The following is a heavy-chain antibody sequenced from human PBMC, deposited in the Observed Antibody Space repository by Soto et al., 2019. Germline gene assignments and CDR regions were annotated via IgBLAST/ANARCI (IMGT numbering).Heavy chain of an antibody. J-gene: IGHJ4*02. Sequence: GGSLRLSCAASGFSISNYWMNWVRQAPGKGPEWVANIKEGGSEKYYVDSVKGRFTISRDNAKNSLYLQMNSLRADDTAVYYCARDAPSNYFDYWGQGTLVTVSS. CDR2: IKEGGSEK. CDR1: GFSISNYW. V-gene: IGHV3-7*01. CDR3: ARDAPSNYFDY.